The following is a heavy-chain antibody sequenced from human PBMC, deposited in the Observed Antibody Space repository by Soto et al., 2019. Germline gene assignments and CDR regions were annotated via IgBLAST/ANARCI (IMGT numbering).Heavy chain of an antibody. V-gene: IGHV1-69*01. CDR1: GDTFSSYA. D-gene: IGHD3-22*01. J-gene: IGHJ6*02. Sequence: QVQLVQSGAEVKKPGSSVKVSCKASGDTFSSYAISWVRQAPVQGLEWMGGIIPIFGTANYAQKFQGRVKITADESTSTAYMELSSLRSEDTAVYYCARDGSGYRSRASPMDVWGQGTTVTVSS. CDR3: ARDGSGYRSRASPMDV. CDR2: IIPIFGTA.